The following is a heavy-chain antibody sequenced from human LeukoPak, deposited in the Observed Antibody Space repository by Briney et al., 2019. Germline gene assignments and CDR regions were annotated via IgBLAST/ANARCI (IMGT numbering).Heavy chain of an antibody. Sequence: KPSETLSLTCAVSGYSISSGFFWGWIRQPPGKRLEWSGSIYHSGSTYYNPSLKSRLTISVDTSKNQFSLKLSSVTAADTAVYYCARRPYCTSTSCPPRHAFDIWGQGTMVTVSS. CDR1: GYSISSGFF. D-gene: IGHD2-2*01. V-gene: IGHV4-38-2*01. CDR2: IYHSGST. CDR3: ARRPYCTSTSCPPRHAFDI. J-gene: IGHJ3*02.